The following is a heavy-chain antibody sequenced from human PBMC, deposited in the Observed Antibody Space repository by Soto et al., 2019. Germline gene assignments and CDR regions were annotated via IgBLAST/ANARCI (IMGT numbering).Heavy chain of an antibody. CDR1: GGSVNSGSYY. J-gene: IGHJ4*02. CDR2: IYYSGST. Sequence: QVHLQESGPGLVKPSETLSLTCAVSGGSVNSGSYYWSWIRQPPGKGLEWIGYIYYSGSTNYNPSLTSRVTIARDTSKHQFSLKLTSVTAADTAVYYCARELRLGANSVDYWGQGPLVTVSS. V-gene: IGHV4-61*01. CDR3: ARELRLGANSVDY. D-gene: IGHD3-16*01.